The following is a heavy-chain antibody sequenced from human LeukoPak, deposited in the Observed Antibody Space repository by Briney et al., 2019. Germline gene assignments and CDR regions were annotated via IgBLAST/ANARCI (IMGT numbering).Heavy chain of an antibody. V-gene: IGHV3-74*01. J-gene: IGHJ1*01. CDR1: GNYW. D-gene: IGHD2/OR15-2a*01. CDR2: INSDGSWT. Sequence: GGSLRLSCVASGNYWMHWVRQAPGKGLVWVSHINSDGSWTSYADSVKGRFTISKDNAKNTVYLQMNSLRAEDTAVYYCVSFYETYWGXGTLVTVSS. CDR3: VSFYETY.